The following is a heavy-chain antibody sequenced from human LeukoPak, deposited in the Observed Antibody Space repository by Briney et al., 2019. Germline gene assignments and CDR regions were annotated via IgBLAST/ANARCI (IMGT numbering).Heavy chain of an antibody. V-gene: IGHV1-18*01. CDR2: ISAYNGNT. Sequence: ASVKVSCKASGYTFTSYGISWVRQAPGQGLEWMGWISAYNGNTNYAQKLQGRVTMTTDTSTSTAYMELRSLRSDDTAVYYRARGAMDDFWSGYSPFWYYYYYMDVWGKGTTVTVSS. D-gene: IGHD3-3*01. CDR1: GYTFTSYG. J-gene: IGHJ6*03. CDR3: ARGAMDDFWSGYSPFWYYYYYMDV.